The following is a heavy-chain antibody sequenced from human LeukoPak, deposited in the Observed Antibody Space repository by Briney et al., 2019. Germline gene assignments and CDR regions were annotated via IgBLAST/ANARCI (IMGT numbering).Heavy chain of an antibody. Sequence: GASLRLSCAASGFTFSSYAMSWVRQAPGKGLEWVSAISGSGGSTYYADSVKGRFTISRDNSKNTLYLQMNSLRAEDTAVYYRAKDRTMVRGVIRYYYYGMDVWGQGTTVTVSS. CDR3: AKDRTMVRGVIRYYYYGMDV. CDR1: GFTFSSYA. J-gene: IGHJ6*02. D-gene: IGHD3-10*01. V-gene: IGHV3-23*01. CDR2: ISGSGGST.